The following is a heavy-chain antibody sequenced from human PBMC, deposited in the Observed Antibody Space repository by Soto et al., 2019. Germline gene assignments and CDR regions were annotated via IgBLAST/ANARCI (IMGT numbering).Heavy chain of an antibody. Sequence: GGSLRLSCAASGFTFSSYAMSWVRQAPGKGLEWVSAISGSGGSTYYADSVKGRFTISRDNSKNTLYLQMNSLRAEDTAVYYCAKDDNVGITMIVVVSLFDYWGQGTLVTVSS. J-gene: IGHJ4*02. CDR3: AKDDNVGITMIVVVSLFDY. CDR2: ISGSGGST. D-gene: IGHD3-22*01. CDR1: GFTFSSYA. V-gene: IGHV3-23*01.